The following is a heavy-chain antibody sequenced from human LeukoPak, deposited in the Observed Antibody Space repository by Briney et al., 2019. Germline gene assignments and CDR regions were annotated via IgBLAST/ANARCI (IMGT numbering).Heavy chain of an antibody. CDR1: GFTFSSNS. Sequence: GRSLRLSCAASGFTFSSNSMNWVRQAPGKGLEWLSSISSSSSYIYYADSVKGRFTISRDNAKNSLYLQMNSLIAEDTAVYYCARVLNNDGDGYWGQGTLVTVSS. J-gene: IGHJ4*02. CDR2: ISSSSSYI. V-gene: IGHV3-21*01. CDR3: ARVLNNDGDGY. D-gene: IGHD1/OR15-1a*01.